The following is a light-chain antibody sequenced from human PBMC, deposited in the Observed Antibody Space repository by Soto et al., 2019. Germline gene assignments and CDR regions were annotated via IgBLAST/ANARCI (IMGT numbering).Light chain of an antibody. CDR2: AAT. V-gene: IGKV1-8*01. CDR1: QGISSY. CDR3: QQYYSYPLT. J-gene: IGKJ4*01. Sequence: AIRMTQSPSSFSASTGDRVTITCRASQGISSYLAWYQQQPGKAPKLLIYAATTLQSGVRSRFSGSGSGTDFTLTTSCLQSEDFATYYCQQYYSYPLTFGGGTKVEIK.